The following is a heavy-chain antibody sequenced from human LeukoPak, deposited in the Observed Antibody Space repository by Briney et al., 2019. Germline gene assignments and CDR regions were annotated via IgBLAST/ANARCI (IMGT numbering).Heavy chain of an antibody. Sequence: ASVKVSCKASGYTFTGYYMHWVRQAPGQGLEWMGWINPNSGGTNYAQKFQGRVTMTRDTSLSTAYMELSRLRSDDTAVYYCARDLAVGATERFDYWGQGTLVTVSS. J-gene: IGHJ4*02. V-gene: IGHV1-2*02. CDR2: INPNSGGT. CDR3: ARDLAVGATERFDY. D-gene: IGHD1-26*01. CDR1: GYTFTGYY.